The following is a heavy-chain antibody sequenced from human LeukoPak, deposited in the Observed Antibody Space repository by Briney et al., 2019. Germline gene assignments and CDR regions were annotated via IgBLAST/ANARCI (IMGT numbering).Heavy chain of an antibody. CDR2: IWYGGSNK. Sequence: GRSLRLSCAASGFTFSSYGMHWVRQAPGKGLEWVAVIWYGGSNKYYADSVKGRFTISRDNSKNTLYLQMNSLRAEDTAVYYCAKDLREGSYYYYYYMDVWGKGTTVTVSS. J-gene: IGHJ6*03. V-gene: IGHV3-30*18. CDR3: AKDLREGSYYYYYYMDV. CDR1: GFTFSSYG. D-gene: IGHD1-26*01.